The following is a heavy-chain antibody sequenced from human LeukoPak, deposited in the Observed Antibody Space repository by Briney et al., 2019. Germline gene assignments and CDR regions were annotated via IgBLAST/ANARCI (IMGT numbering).Heavy chain of an antibody. Sequence: GESLKIACKASGYSFTNYWIGWVRQLPGKGLEWMGIVDCRDSDDRYSQSFHGQVTISVDKSISTAYLQWSSLKTSDSAMYYCARLKRPKIDYWGQGTLVTVSS. CDR1: GYSFTNYW. J-gene: IGHJ4*02. CDR3: ARLKRPKIDY. CDR2: VDCRDSDD. V-gene: IGHV5-51*01.